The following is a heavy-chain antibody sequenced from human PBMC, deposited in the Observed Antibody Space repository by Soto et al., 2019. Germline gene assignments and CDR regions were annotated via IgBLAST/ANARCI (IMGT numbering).Heavy chain of an antibody. CDR2: IYHSGST. J-gene: IGHJ5*02. V-gene: IGHV4-4*02. CDR3: ARSIDP. Sequence: PSETLSLTCAVSGGSISSSNWWSWVRQPPGKGLEWIGDIYHSGSTNYNPSLKSRVTISVDTSKNQFSLKLSSVTAAGTAVYYCARSIDPWGQGTLVTVSS. CDR1: GGSISSSNW.